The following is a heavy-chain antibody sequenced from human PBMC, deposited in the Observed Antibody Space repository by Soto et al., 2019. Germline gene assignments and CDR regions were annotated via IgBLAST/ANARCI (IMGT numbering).Heavy chain of an antibody. CDR3: ARKDGVQSHGAFDI. J-gene: IGHJ3*02. CDR1: GFTFSSYA. V-gene: IGHV3-23*01. Sequence: EVQLLESGGGLVQPGGSLRLSCAASGFTFSSYAMSWVRQAPGKGLEWVSAISGSGGSTYYADSVKGRFTISRDNSKNPLYLQINSLRAEDTAVYYGARKDGVQSHGAFDIWGQGTMVTVSS. CDR2: ISGSGGST. D-gene: IGHD4-17*01.